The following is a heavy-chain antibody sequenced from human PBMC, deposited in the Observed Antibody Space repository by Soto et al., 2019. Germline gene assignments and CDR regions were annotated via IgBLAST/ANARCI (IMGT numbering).Heavy chain of an antibody. Sequence: ASVKVSCKASGYTFTGYYMHWVRQAPGQGLEWMGWINPNSGGTNYAQKFQGWVTMTRDTSISTAYMELSRLRSDDTAVYYCARGRGYDFWSGYLYFDYWGQGTLVTVSS. V-gene: IGHV1-2*04. CDR3: ARGRGYDFWSGYLYFDY. CDR1: GYTFTGYY. CDR2: INPNSGGT. J-gene: IGHJ4*02. D-gene: IGHD3-3*01.